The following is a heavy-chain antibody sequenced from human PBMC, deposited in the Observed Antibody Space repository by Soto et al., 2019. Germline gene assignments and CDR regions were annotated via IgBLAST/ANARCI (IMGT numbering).Heavy chain of an antibody. CDR3: AMVDVYVTPSPQDV. J-gene: IGHJ6*02. CDR1: GYTFTRYG. D-gene: IGHD3-16*01. Sequence: QVQLVQSGAEVKNPGASVKVSCKASGYTFTRYGIGWARQAPGQGLEWMGWINTYNGNTNYAQNVQGRVTLTTDTPTSTAYMELGSLRSNDTAIYYCAMVDVYVTPSPQDVWGPGTTVIVSS. V-gene: IGHV1-18*01. CDR2: INTYNGNT.